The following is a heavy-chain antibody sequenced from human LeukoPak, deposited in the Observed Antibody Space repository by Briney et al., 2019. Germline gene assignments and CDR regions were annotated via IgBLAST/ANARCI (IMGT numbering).Heavy chain of an antibody. CDR2: INPNSGDA. J-gene: IGHJ4*02. V-gene: IGHV1-2*02. Sequence: ASVKVSCKASGGTFSSYAISWVRQAPGQGLEWMGWINPNSGDANYAQKFQGRVTMTRDTSISTAYMELSRLRSDDTAVYYCARDLNWGSYKCWGQGTLVTVSS. CDR3: ARDLNWGSYKC. D-gene: IGHD7-27*01. CDR1: GGTFSSYA.